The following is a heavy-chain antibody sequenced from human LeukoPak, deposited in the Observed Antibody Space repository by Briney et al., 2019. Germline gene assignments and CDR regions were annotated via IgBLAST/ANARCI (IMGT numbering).Heavy chain of an antibody. CDR3: AKSSYYDSSGYYREYYFDY. J-gene: IGHJ4*02. CDR2: ISGGGGST. Sequence: GGSLRLSCAASGLTFSSYAMSWVRQAPGKGLEWVSGISGGGGSTHYADSVKGRFTISRDNSKNTLYLQMSSLRAGDTAVYYCAKSSYYDSSGYYREYYFDYWGQGTLVTVSS. CDR1: GLTFSSYA. V-gene: IGHV3-23*01. D-gene: IGHD3-22*01.